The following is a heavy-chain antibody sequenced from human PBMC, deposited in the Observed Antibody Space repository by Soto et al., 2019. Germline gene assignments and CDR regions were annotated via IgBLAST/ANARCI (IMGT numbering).Heavy chain of an antibody. Sequence: SETLSLTCTVSGGSISSYYWSWIRQPPGKGLEWIGYIYYSGSTNYNPSLKSRVTISVDTSKNQFSLKLSSVTAADTAVYYCARTVAKNWFDPWGQGTLVTVSS. D-gene: IGHD2-15*01. V-gene: IGHV4-59*01. CDR1: GGSISSYY. J-gene: IGHJ5*02. CDR2: IYYSGST. CDR3: ARTVAKNWFDP.